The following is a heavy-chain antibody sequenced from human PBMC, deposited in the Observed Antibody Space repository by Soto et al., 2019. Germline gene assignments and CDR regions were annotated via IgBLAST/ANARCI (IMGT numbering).Heavy chain of an antibody. CDR2: IYWNDDK. V-gene: IGHV2-5*01. D-gene: IGHD6-13*01. CDR1: GFSLSTSGVG. CDR3: AHSDSSNQDCAFDI. Sequence: QITLKESGPTLVKPTQTLTLTCTFSGFSLSTSGVGVGWIRQPPGKALEWLALIYWNDDKRYSPSLKSRLTIHKDTSKNQVVLTMTNMDPVDTATYYCAHSDSSNQDCAFDIWGQGTMVTVSS. J-gene: IGHJ3*02.